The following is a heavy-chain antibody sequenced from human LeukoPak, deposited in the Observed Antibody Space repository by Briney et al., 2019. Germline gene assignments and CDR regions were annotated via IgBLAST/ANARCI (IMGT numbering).Heavy chain of an antibody. CDR1: GFTFSSYA. J-gene: IGHJ4*02. CDR3: ARDGDYGGTDFDS. V-gene: IGHV3-21*01. CDR2: ISSSSTYI. Sequence: PGGSLRLSCAVSGFTFSSYAMNWVRQAPGKGLEWVSYISSSSTYIYYADSVKGRFTISRDNAKNSLYLQMNNLRAEDTAMYYCARDGDYGGTDFDSWGQGTLVTVSS. D-gene: IGHD4-23*01.